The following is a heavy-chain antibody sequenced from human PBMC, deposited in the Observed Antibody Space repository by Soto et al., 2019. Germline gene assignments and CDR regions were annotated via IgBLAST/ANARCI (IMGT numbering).Heavy chain of an antibody. V-gene: IGHV1-3*05. CDR1: GYTFTGYA. J-gene: IGHJ4*02. CDR3: ARAVAVPADFDY. Sequence: QVQLVQSGAEEKKPGASVKGSCKASGYTFTGYAMHWVRQAPGQRLEWMGWINAGNGNTKYSQKFQGRVTITRDTSAGAAYMELSSLSSEDTAVYYCARAVAVPADFDYWGQGTLVTVSS. D-gene: IGHD6-19*01. CDR2: INAGNGNT.